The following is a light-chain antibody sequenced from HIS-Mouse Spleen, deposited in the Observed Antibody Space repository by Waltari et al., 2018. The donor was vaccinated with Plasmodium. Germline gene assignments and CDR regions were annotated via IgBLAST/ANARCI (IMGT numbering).Light chain of an antibody. CDR2: GAS. Sequence: EIVMTQSPATLSVSPVERATLSCRASQSVSSNLAWYQQKPGQAARLFIYGASTRATGIPARFSGSGYGTEFTLTISSLQSEDFAVYYCQQYNNWSFTFGPGTKVDIK. V-gene: IGKV3-15*01. CDR3: QQYNNWSFT. CDR1: QSVSSN. J-gene: IGKJ3*01.